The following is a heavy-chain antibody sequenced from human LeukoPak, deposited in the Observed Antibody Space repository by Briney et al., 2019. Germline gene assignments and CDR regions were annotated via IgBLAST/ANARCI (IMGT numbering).Heavy chain of an antibody. CDR2: ISWNSGSI. J-gene: IGHJ4*02. Sequence: GGSLRLSCAASGFTFDDYAMHWVRQAPGKGLEWVSGISWNSGSIGYADSVKGRFTISRDNAKNSLYLQMNSLRAEDTAVYYCARDGRVTIFGVVTPFDYWGQGTLVTVSS. V-gene: IGHV3-9*01. CDR1: GFTFDDYA. D-gene: IGHD3-3*01. CDR3: ARDGRVTIFGVVTPFDY.